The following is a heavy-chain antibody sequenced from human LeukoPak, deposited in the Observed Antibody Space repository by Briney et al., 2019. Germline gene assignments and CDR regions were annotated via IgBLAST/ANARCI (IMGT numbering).Heavy chain of an antibody. J-gene: IGHJ4*02. Sequence: SETLSLTCTVSGGSISSGGYYWSWIRQHPGKGLEWIGYIYYSGSTYYNPSLKSRVTISVDTSKNQFSLKLSSVAAADTAVYYCARVSSSWYYFDYWGQGTLVTVSS. D-gene: IGHD6-13*01. CDR1: GGSISSGGYY. CDR2: IYYSGST. CDR3: ARVSSSWYYFDY. V-gene: IGHV4-31*03.